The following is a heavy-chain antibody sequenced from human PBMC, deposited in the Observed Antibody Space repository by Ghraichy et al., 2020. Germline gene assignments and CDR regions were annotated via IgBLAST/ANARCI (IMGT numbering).Heavy chain of an antibody. CDR2: INHSGST. Sequence: SETLSLTCAVYGGSFSGYYWSWIRQPPGKGLEWIGEINHSGSTNYNPSLKSRVTISVDTSKNQFSLKLSSVTAADTAVYYCARVLNPAACRFLGGYMDVWGKGTTVTVSS. D-gene: IGHD6-13*01. V-gene: IGHV4-34*01. J-gene: IGHJ6*03. CDR1: GGSFSGYY. CDR3: ARVLNPAACRFLGGYMDV.